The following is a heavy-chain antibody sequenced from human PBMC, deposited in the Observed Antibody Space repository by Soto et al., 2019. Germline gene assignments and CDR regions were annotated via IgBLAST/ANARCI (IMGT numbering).Heavy chain of an antibody. J-gene: IGHJ4*02. CDR2: IIPIFGTA. V-gene: IGHV1-69*13. CDR3: ARERDSSGWPEGFDY. Sequence: ASVKVSCKASGGTFSSYAISWVRQAPGQGLEWMGGIIPIFGTANYAQKFQGRVTITADESTSTAYMELSSLRSEDTAVYYYARERDSSGWPEGFDYWGQGTLVTVSS. D-gene: IGHD6-19*01. CDR1: GGTFSSYA.